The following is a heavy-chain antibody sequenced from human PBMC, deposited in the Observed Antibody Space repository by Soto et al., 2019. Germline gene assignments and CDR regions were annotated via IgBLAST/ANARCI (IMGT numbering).Heavy chain of an antibody. CDR2: ISSSSRTI. D-gene: IGHD1-26*01. CDR1: GFTFSSYT. Sequence: EVQLVDSGGGLVQPGGSLRLSCAASGFTFSSYTMNWVRQAPGKGLVWISYISSSSRTIYYADSVKGRFTISSDNAQNSLYLQMTSLRDEDTAVYYCARVPTRALDYWGQGTLVTVSS. CDR3: ARVPTRALDY. V-gene: IGHV3-48*02. J-gene: IGHJ4*02.